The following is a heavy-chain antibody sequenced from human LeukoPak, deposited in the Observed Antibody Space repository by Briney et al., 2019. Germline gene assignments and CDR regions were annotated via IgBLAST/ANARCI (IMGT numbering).Heavy chain of an antibody. Sequence: ASVKVSCKASGYTFTSYYMHWVRQAPGQGLEWMGIINPSGGSTSYAQKFQGRVTITADESTSTAYMELSSLRSEDTAVYYCARAGEVYNSGSYLEYWGQGTLVTVSS. V-gene: IGHV1-46*01. CDR2: INPSGGST. CDR3: ARAGEVYNSGSYLEY. D-gene: IGHD6-19*01. J-gene: IGHJ4*02. CDR1: GYTFTSYY.